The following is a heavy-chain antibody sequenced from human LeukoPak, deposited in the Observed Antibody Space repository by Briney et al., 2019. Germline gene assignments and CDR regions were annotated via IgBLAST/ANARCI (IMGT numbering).Heavy chain of an antibody. CDR1: GGSISSYY. Sequence: SETLSLTCTVSGGSISSYYWSWIRQPPGKGLEWIGYIYYSGSTKYNPSLKSRVTISVDTSKNQFSLRLSSVPAADTAVYYCARHEWGITNAFDTWGQGTMVTVSS. CDR2: IYYSGST. V-gene: IGHV4-59*01. D-gene: IGHD1-26*01. J-gene: IGHJ3*02. CDR3: ARHEWGITNAFDT.